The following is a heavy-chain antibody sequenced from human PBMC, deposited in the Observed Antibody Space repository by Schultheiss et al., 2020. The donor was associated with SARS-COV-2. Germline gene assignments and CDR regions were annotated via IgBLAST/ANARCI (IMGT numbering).Heavy chain of an antibody. CDR3: AGGLGRGFFDH. D-gene: IGHD3/OR15-3a*01. CDR1: GFTFSSYA. V-gene: IGHV3-33*03. CDR2: IWYDGSNK. Sequence: SLKISCAASGFTFSSYAMSWVRQAPGKGLEWVAVIWYDGSNKYYADSVKGRFTISRDNAKNPLYLQMNSLRAEDTAVYYCAGGLGRGFFDHWGQGTPVTVSS. J-gene: IGHJ4*02.